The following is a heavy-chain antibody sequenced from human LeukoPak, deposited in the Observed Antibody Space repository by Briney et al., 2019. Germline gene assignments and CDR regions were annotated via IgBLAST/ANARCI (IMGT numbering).Heavy chain of an antibody. CDR3: AREHPTSYDILTGYQYSFDS. CDR2: IYSGGST. J-gene: IGHJ4*02. D-gene: IGHD3-9*01. V-gene: IGHV3-66*01. CDR1: GFTVSSNY. Sequence: GGSLRLSCAAYGFTVSSNYMSWVRQAPGKGLEWVAGIYSGGSTYYADSVKGRFTISRDNFKKTLYLKMNSLTAEDTAVYYCAREHPTSYDILTGYQYSFDSWGQGPLVTVSS.